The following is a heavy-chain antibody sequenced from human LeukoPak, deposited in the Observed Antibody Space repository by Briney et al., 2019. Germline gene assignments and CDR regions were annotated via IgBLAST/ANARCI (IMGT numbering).Heavy chain of an antibody. CDR3: ARDIRRYTYGYNY. J-gene: IGHJ4*02. V-gene: IGHV3-43*02. CDR2: ISGDGGSI. Sequence: GGSLRLSCAASGFTFDDYAMHWVRYVPGKGLEWVSLISGDGGSIHYADSVKGRFTISRDNSKNSLYLQMNSLRTEDTAFYYCARDIRRYTYGYNYWGQGTLVTVSS. D-gene: IGHD5-18*01. CDR1: GFTFDDYA.